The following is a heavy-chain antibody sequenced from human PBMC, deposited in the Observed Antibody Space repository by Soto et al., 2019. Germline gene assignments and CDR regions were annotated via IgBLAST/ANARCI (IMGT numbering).Heavy chain of an antibody. J-gene: IGHJ6*02. V-gene: IGHV1-2*02. CDR1: GYTFTGYY. Sequence: GASVKVSCKASGYTFTGYYMHWVRQAPGQGLEWMGWINPNSGGTNYAQKFQGRVTMTRDTSISTAYMELSRLRSADTAVYYCARVGFWSNPDYNGMDVWGQGTTVTVSS. D-gene: IGHD3-3*01. CDR2: INPNSGGT. CDR3: ARVGFWSNPDYNGMDV.